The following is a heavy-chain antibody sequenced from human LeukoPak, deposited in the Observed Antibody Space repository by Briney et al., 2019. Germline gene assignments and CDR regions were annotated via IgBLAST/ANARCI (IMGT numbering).Heavy chain of an antibody. CDR2: TYYRSKWYN. D-gene: IGHD4-23*01. CDR1: GDSISSKNAA. Sequence: SQTLSLTCAISGDSISSKNAAWNWIRQSPSRGLEWLGRTYYRSKWYNDYAVSVKSRITINPDTSKNQFSLQLNSVTPEDTAVYYCARASDYGGIPFDYWGQGTLVTVSS. J-gene: IGHJ4*02. CDR3: ARASDYGGIPFDY. V-gene: IGHV6-1*01.